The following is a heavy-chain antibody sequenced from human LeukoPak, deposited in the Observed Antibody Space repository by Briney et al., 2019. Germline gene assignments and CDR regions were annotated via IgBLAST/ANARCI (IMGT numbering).Heavy chain of an antibody. CDR1: GFTFSSYA. CDR3: ARDHYCSGGSCYYYYYGMDV. Sequence: PGGSLSLSCAASGFTFSSYAMHWVGQAPGKGLGWGAVISYDGSNKYYADSVKGRFTISRDNSKNTLYLQMNSLRAEDTAVYYCARDHYCSGGSCYYYYYGMDVWGQGTTVTVSS. CDR2: ISYDGSNK. V-gene: IGHV3-30*04. D-gene: IGHD2-15*01. J-gene: IGHJ6*02.